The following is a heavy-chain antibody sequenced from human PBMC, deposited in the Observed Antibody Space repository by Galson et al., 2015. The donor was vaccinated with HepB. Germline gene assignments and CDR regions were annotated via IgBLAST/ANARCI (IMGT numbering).Heavy chain of an antibody. V-gene: IGHV3-21*01. CDR1: GFTFSSYS. Sequence: LRLSCAASGFTFSSYSMNWVRQAPGKGLEWVSSISSSSSYIYYADSVKGRFTISRDNAKNSLYLQMNSLRAEDTAVYYCARDFPPSRIVVVTAIPYYYYGMDVWGQGTTVTVSS. J-gene: IGHJ6*02. CDR2: ISSSSSYI. CDR3: ARDFPPSRIVVVTAIPYYYYGMDV. D-gene: IGHD2-21*02.